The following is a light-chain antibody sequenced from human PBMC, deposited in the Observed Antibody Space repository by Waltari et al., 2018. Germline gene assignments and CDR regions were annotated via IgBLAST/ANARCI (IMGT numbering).Light chain of an antibody. CDR1: QKMRGAY. CDR2: DSF. CDR3: HQYDTSPQT. J-gene: IGKJ1*01. Sequence: RSSQKMRGAYLAWYQQRPGQAPRLLIYDSFIRATGIPDRFSGSGSGADFTLTISSLAPEDSAVYFCHQYDTSPQTFGQGTKVSIK. V-gene: IGKV3-20*01.